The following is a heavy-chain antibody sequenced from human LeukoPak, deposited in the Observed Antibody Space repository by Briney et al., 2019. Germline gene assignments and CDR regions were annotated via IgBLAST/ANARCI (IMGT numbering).Heavy chain of an antibody. Sequence: LGESLKISCKGSGYSFTSYWIGWVRQMPGKGLEWMGIIYPGDSDTRYSPSFQGQVTISADKSISTAYLQWSSLKASDTAMYYCARITMVRGVIEYFQHWGQGTLVTVSS. J-gene: IGHJ1*01. CDR3: ARITMVRGVIEYFQH. CDR2: IYPGDSDT. D-gene: IGHD3-10*01. CDR1: GYSFTSYW. V-gene: IGHV5-51*01.